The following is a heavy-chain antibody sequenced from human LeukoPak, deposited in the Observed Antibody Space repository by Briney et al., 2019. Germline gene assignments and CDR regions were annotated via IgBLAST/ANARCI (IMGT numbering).Heavy chain of an antibody. Sequence: SVKVSCKASGGTFSSYAISWVRQAPGQGLEWMGGIIPIFGTANYAQKFQGRVTITTDESTSTAYMELSSLRSEDTAVYYCARDRDAQYGDYGHTFDYWGQGTLVTVSS. J-gene: IGHJ4*02. CDR2: IIPIFGTA. V-gene: IGHV1-69*05. CDR3: ARDRDAQYGDYGHTFDY. CDR1: GGTFSSYA. D-gene: IGHD4-17*01.